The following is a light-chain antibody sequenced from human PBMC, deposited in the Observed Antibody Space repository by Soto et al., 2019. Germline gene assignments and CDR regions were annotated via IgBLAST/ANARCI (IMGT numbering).Light chain of an antibody. V-gene: IGKV3-20*01. CDR1: QSVSSNY. J-gene: IGKJ3*01. CDR2: GAS. Sequence: EIVMTQSPGTLSLSPWETATLSCRASQSVSSNYVAWFHQKPGQAPRLLIYGASSRATGVPDRFSASGSGTDFTLTISRLEPEDFAVYYCQQYGSSPFTFGPGTKVDIK. CDR3: QQYGSSPFT.